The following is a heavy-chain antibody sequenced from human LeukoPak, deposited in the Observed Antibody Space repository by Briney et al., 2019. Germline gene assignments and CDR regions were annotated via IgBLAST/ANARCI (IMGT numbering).Heavy chain of an antibody. CDR1: GYSFTSYW. Sequence: GESLKISCKGSGYSFTSYWIGRVRQMPGKGLEWMGIIYPGGSDTRYSPSFQGQVTISADKSISTAYLQWSSLKASDTAMYYCARRGIVAYYYYGMDVWGQGTTVTVSS. J-gene: IGHJ6*02. CDR2: IYPGGSDT. D-gene: IGHD3-22*01. V-gene: IGHV5-51*01. CDR3: ARRGIVAYYYYGMDV.